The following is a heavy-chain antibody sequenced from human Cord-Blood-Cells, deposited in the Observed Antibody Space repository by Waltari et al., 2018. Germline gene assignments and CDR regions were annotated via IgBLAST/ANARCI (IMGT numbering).Heavy chain of an antibody. V-gene: IGHV3-33*01. CDR3: ARDLSIAAAIKGYFNY. CDR2: IWYDGSNK. CDR1: GFTFSSYG. J-gene: IGHJ4*02. Sequence: QVQLVESGGGVVQPGRSLRLSCAASGFTFSSYGMHWVRQAPGKGLEWVAVIWYDGSNKYYADYVKGRFTISRDNSKNTLYLQMNSLRAEDTAVYYCARDLSIAAAIKGYFNYWGQGTLVTVSS. D-gene: IGHD6-13*01.